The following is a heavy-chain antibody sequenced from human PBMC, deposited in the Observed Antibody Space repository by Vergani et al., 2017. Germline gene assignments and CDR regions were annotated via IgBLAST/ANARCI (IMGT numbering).Heavy chain of an antibody. CDR3: ARDRLRYFDHFDY. V-gene: IGHV3-21*01. CDR1: GSTFSSYS. CDR2: ISSSSSYI. D-gene: IGHD3-9*01. J-gene: IGHJ4*02. Sequence: EVQLVESGGGLVKPGGSLRLSCAASGSTFSSYSMNWVRQAPGKGLEWVSSISSSSSYIYYADSVKGRFTISRDNAKNSLYLQMNSLRAEDTAVYYCARDRLRYFDHFDYWGQGTLVTVSS.